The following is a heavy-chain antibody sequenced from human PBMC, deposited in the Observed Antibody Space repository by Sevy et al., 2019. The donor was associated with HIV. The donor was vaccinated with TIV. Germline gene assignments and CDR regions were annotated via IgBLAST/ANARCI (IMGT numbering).Heavy chain of an antibody. CDR3: ARQKITMVRGVILNWFDP. CDR2: IYYSGST. CDR1: GGSISSSSYY. J-gene: IGHJ5*02. V-gene: IGHV4-39*01. D-gene: IGHD3-10*01. Sequence: SGTLSLTCTVSGGSISSSSYYWGWIRQPPGKGLEWIGSIYYSGSTYYNPSLKSRVTISVDTSKNQFSLKLSSVTAADTAVYYCARQKITMVRGVILNWFDPWGQGTLVTVSS.